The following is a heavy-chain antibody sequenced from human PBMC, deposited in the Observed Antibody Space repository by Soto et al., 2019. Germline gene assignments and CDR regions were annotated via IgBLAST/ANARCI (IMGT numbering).Heavy chain of an antibody. V-gene: IGHV3-30*18. CDR1: GFTFSSYG. Sequence: GGSLRLSCAASGFTFSSYGMHWVRQAPGKGLEWVAVISYDGSNKYYADSVKGRFTISRDNSKNTLYLQMNSLRAEDTAVYYCAKDQGEQQPPPPPDYWGQGTLVTVSS. D-gene: IGHD6-13*01. CDR2: ISYDGSNK. J-gene: IGHJ4*02. CDR3: AKDQGEQQPPPPPDY.